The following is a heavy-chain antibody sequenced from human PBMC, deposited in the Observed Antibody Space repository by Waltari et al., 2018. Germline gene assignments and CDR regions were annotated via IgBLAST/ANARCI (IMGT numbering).Heavy chain of an antibody. J-gene: IGHJ4*02. CDR3: AKVPSTYPYYFDF. V-gene: IGHV3-23*01. CDR1: GFTFSEYG. CDR2: LSFIGAST. Sequence: EVRLLESGGGLVQPGGSLRLSCVVSGFTFSEYGMSWVRQAPGKGLGWVAVLSFIGASTYYAESVRGRFTISRDNSENTLYLEMNSLRAEDTAVYYCAKVPSTYPYYFDFWGQGTLVTVSS.